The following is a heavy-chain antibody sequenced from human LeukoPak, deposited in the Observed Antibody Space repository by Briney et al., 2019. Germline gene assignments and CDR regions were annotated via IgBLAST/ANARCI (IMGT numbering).Heavy chain of an antibody. CDR2: ISSSSSYI. D-gene: IGHD3-10*01. Sequence: PGGSLRLSCAASGFTFSSYSMNWVRQAPGKGLEWVSSISSSSSYIYYADSVKGRFTISRDNAKNSLYLQMNSLRAEDTAVYYCARVADMVRGVIHYYFYYCGHVTLVTVSS. CDR1: GFTFSSYS. CDR3: ARVADMVRGVIHYYFYY. J-gene: IGHJ4*01. V-gene: IGHV3-21*01.